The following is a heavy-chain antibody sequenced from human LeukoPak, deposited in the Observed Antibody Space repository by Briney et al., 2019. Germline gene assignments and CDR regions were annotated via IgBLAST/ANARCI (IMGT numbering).Heavy chain of an antibody. CDR1: GYTFTSYG. Sequence: GASVKVSCKASGYTFTSYGISWVRQAPGHGLEWVGWISDYNGNTNWAQKLQGRVTMTTDTSTSTAYMELRSLRSDDTAVYYYARGGQQLVLQYYYMDVWEKGTTVTVSS. D-gene: IGHD6-13*01. J-gene: IGHJ6*03. CDR2: ISDYNGNT. V-gene: IGHV1-18*01. CDR3: ARGGQQLVLQYYYMDV.